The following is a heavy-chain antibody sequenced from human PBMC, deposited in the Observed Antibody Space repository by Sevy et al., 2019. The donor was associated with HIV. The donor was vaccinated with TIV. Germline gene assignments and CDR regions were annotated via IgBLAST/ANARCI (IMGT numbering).Heavy chain of an antibody. CDR1: GFSFSSYA. J-gene: IGHJ4*02. Sequence: GGSLRLSCTASGFSFSSYAMSWVRQAPGKGLEWVSTIVGSGVRTYSADSVKGRFTISRDNSKNTLYLQMTSLRAEDTAVYYCAKDFHDYGDFYFDYWGRGTLVTVSS. V-gene: IGHV3-23*01. D-gene: IGHD4-17*01. CDR2: IVGSGVRT. CDR3: AKDFHDYGDFYFDY.